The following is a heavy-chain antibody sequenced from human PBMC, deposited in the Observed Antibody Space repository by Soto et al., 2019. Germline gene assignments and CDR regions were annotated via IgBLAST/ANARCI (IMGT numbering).Heavy chain of an antibody. CDR1: GFIFSDYE. V-gene: IGHV3-48*03. D-gene: IGHD2-8*02. CDR2: ISDGGTTI. J-gene: IGHJ3*01. Sequence: EAELVESGGGLVQPGGSLTLSCAASGFIFSDYEVDWVRQAPGRGPEWISYISDGGTTIYYAASVKGRFTISRDDAKKSLYLPMNNLRVDDTALYFCVKEYCTGGTCFDAFDLWGQGTVVTVSS. CDR3: VKEYCTGGTCFDAFDL.